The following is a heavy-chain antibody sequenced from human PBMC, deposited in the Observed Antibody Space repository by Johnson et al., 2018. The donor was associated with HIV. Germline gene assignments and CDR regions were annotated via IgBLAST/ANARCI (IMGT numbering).Heavy chain of an antibody. CDR3: TTGLYWNDAFNI. CDR1: GFTFSNAW. J-gene: IGHJ3*02. Sequence: VQLVESGGGLVKPGGSLRLSCAASGFTFSNAWMTWVRQAPGKGLEWVGRIKSKTDGGTTDYAAPVKGRFTSSRDGSKNTLYLHMNSLKPEDTGVYYCTTGLYWNDAFNIWGQGTIVSVSS. V-gene: IGHV3-15*01. D-gene: IGHD1-1*01. CDR2: IKSKTDGGTT.